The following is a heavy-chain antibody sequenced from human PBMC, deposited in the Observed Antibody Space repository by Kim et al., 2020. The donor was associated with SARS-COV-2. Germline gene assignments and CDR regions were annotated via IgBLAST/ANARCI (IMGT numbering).Heavy chain of an antibody. CDR2: ISYDGSNK. V-gene: IGHV3-30*18. D-gene: IGHD2-15*01. Sequence: GGSLRLSCAASGFTFSSYGMHWVRQAPGKGLEWVAVISYDGSNKYYADSVKGRFTISRDNSKNTLYLQMNSLRAEDTAVYYCAKVARYCSGGSCSFYYY. J-gene: IGHJ6*01. CDR1: GFTFSSYG. CDR3: AKVARYCSGGSCSFYYY.